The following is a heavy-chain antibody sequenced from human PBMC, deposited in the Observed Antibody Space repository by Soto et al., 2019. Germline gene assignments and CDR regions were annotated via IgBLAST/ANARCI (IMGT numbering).Heavy chain of an antibody. D-gene: IGHD3-3*01. V-gene: IGHV2-5*02. Sequence: QITLKESGPTLVKPTQTLTLTCTFSGFSLSTSGVGVGWIRQPPGKALEWLALIYWDDDKRYSPSLKSRLTITTDTSKNPVVLTMPNMDPVDTATYYCAHSTSTRHYDFWSGPRPDVWGQGTTVTVSS. CDR1: GFSLSTSGVG. CDR2: IYWDDDK. CDR3: AHSTSTRHYDFWSGPRPDV. J-gene: IGHJ6*02.